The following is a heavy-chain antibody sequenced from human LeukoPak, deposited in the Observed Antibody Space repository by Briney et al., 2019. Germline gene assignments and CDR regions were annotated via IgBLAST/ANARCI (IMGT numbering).Heavy chain of an antibody. D-gene: IGHD6-13*01. CDR2: ISGSGGST. J-gene: IGHJ4*02. CDR1: GFTFSSYA. CDR3: ANSPGYSFYY. Sequence: QAGGSLRLSCAASGFTFSSYAMSWVRQAPGKGREGVSAISGSGGSTYYADSVKGRFTISRDSSKNTLYLQMNSLRAEDTAVYYCANSPGYSFYYWGQGTLVTVSS. V-gene: IGHV3-23*01.